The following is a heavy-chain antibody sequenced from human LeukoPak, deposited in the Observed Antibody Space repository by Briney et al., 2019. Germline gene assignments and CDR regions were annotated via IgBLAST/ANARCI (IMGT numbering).Heavy chain of an antibody. V-gene: IGHV4-39*01. D-gene: IGHD2-2*03. CDR2: IYYSGST. CDR1: GGSISSSSYY. CDR3: ARHGPLGYCSSTSCYGVTWFDP. J-gene: IGHJ5*02. Sequence: PSETLYLTCTVSGGSISSSSYYWGWIRQPPGNGLEWIGSIYYSGSTYYKPSLKSRVTISVDTSKNQFSLKLSSVTAADTAVYYCARHGPLGYCSSTSCYGVTWFDPWGQGTLVTVSS.